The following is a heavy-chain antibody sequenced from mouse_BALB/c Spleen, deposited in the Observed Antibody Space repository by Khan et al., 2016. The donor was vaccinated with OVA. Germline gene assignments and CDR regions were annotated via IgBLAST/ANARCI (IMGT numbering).Heavy chain of an antibody. CDR1: GYTFTSYY. D-gene: IGHD2-10*02. Sequence: QVQLQQSGPELVKPGSSVRISCKASGYTFTSYYIHWVKQRPGQGLEWIGWIYPGNVNSAYYETFKGQATLTADKSSSTAYMQLSSLTSEDSAVYFCARAGYGSFAYWGQGTLVTVSA. CDR3: ARAGYGSFAY. V-gene: IGHV1S56*01. J-gene: IGHJ3*01. CDR2: IYPGNVNS.